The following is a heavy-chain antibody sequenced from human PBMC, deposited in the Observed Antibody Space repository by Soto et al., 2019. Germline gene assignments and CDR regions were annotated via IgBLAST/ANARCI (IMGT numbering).Heavy chain of an antibody. Sequence: QVQLVQSGAEVKKPGSSVKVSCTASGGTFSSYAISWVRQAPGQGLEWMGGIIPIFGTANYAQKFQGRVTITADESTSTAYMELSSLTSENTAVYYCARDRSRDGADYYYYGMDVCGQGTTVTVSS. CDR3: ARDRSRDGADYYYYGMDV. CDR2: IIPIFGTA. V-gene: IGHV1-69*01. CDR1: GGTFSSYA. J-gene: IGHJ6*02.